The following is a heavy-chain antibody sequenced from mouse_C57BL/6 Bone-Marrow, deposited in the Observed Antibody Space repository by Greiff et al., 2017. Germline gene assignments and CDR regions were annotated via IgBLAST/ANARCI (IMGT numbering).Heavy chain of an antibody. CDR3: AKLYYDYDGFAY. V-gene: IGHV1-64*01. D-gene: IGHD2-4*01. CDR1: GYTFTSYW. J-gene: IGHJ3*01. Sequence: QVQLKESGAELVKPGASVKLSCKASGYTFTSYWMHWVKQRPGQGLEWIGMIHPNSGSTNYNEKFKSKATLTVDKSSSTAYMQLSSLTSEESAVSFCAKLYYDYDGFAYWGQGVRVTVSA. CDR2: IHPNSGST.